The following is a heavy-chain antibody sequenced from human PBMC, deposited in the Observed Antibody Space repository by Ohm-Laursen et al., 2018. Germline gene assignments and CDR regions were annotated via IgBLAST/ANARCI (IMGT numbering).Heavy chain of an antibody. J-gene: IGHJ4*02. CDR2: VYYSGST. CDR1: GASINSHH. V-gene: IGHV4-59*07. CDR3: ASSGSPSRAWYSFDS. Sequence: SDTLSLTCTVSGASINSHHWSFIRQPPGKGLEWIAFVYYSGSTYYNPSLKSRVSMSVDTSNNRFSLQLRYVTAADTAVYYCASSGSPSRAWYSFDSWGQGTLVTVSS. D-gene: IGHD6-13*01.